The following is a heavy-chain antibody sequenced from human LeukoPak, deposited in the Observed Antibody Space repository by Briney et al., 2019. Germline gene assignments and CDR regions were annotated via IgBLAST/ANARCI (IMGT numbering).Heavy chain of an antibody. V-gene: IGHV1-3*01. J-gene: IGHJ4*02. CDR3: ARGSISGVATIELDFDY. CDR1: GYTFTSYA. CDR2: INAGNGNT. Sequence: GASVKVSCKASGYTFTSYAMHWVRQAPGQGLEWMGWINAGNGNTKYSQKFQGRVTITRDTSASTAYMELSSLRSEDTAVYYCARGSISGVATIELDFDYWGQGTLVAVSS. D-gene: IGHD5-12*01.